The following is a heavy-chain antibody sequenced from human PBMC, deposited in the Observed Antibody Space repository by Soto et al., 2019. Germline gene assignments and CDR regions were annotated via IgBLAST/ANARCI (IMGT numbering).Heavy chain of an antibody. CDR2: IYYSGST. CDR3: AREYSSSSNYYYYGMDV. Sequence: QVQLQESGPGLVKPSETLSLTCTVSGGSVSSGSYYWSWIRQPPRKGLEWIGYIYYSGSTNYNPSLKSRVTISVDTSKNQFSLKLRSVTAADTAVYYCAREYSSSSNYYYYGMDVWGQGTTVIVS. D-gene: IGHD6-6*01. CDR1: GGSVSSGSYY. V-gene: IGHV4-61*01. J-gene: IGHJ6*02.